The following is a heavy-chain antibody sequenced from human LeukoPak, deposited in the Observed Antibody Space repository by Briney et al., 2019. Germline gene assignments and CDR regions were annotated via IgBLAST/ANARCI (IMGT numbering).Heavy chain of an antibody. CDR3: ARDSKAASDFDY. D-gene: IGHD6-13*01. V-gene: IGHV1-69*05. CDR1: GGTFSSYA. CDR2: IIPIFGTA. J-gene: IGHJ4*02. Sequence: ASVKVSCKASGGTFSSYAISWVRQAPGQGLEWMGRIIPIFGTANYAQKFQGRVTITTDESTSTAYMELRSLRSEDTAVYYCARDSKAASDFDYWGQGTLVTVSS.